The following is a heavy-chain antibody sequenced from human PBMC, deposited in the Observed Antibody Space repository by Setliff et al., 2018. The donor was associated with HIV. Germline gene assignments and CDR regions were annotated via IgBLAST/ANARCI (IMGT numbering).Heavy chain of an antibody. CDR1: GGSISSYY. CDR3: ARDQTNDAFDI. V-gene: IGHV4-4*09. Sequence: KPSETLSLTCTVSGGSISSYYWSWIRQPPGKGLEWIGYIYTSGSTNYNPSLKSRVTISVDTSKNQFSLKLSSVTAADTAVYYCARDQTNDAFDIWGQGTLVTVSS. J-gene: IGHJ3*02. CDR2: IYTSGST.